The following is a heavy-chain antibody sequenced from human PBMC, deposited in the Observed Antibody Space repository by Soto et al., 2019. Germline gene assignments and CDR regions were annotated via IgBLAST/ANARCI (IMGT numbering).Heavy chain of an antibody. V-gene: IGHV5-10-1*01. D-gene: IGHD2-2*01. Sequence: GESLKISCEASGYIFTNYWISWVRQMPGKDLEWMGKIDPSNSYSDYSPSFKGHVSLSVDKSITTAYLQWTSLKASDTAMYYCARMPTYYHYGLDVWGQGISVTVS. J-gene: IGHJ6*02. CDR3: ARMPTYYHYGLDV. CDR2: IDPSNSYS. CDR1: GYIFTNYW.